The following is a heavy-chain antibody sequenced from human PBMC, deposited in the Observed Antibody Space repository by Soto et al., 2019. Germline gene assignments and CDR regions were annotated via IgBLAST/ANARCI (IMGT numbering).Heavy chain of an antibody. CDR2: ISDRGGST. CDR1: GFTLSNFA. Sequence: PGGSLRLSCAASGFTLSNFAMSWVRQAPGKGLEWVAVISDRGGSTDYAASVKGRFTISRDNSNNTVYLLMNNLRAEDTAVYYCARDEYYYASSGYYRFDQWGQGTLVTVSS. J-gene: IGHJ4*02. V-gene: IGHV3-23*01. D-gene: IGHD3-22*01. CDR3: ARDEYYYASSGYYRFDQ.